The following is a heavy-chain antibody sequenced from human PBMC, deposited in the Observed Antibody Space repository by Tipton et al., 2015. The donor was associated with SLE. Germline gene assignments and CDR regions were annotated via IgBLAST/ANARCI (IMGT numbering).Heavy chain of an antibody. V-gene: IGHV4-34*01. Sequence: TLSLTCAVYGGSFSGHYWSWIRQPPGKGLEWIGQINHRGSTNNNPSLHSRVTISVDTSKNQFSLNLISVTAADAAVYYCARQGGDMVATNFDYWGQGTVVTVSS. CDR2: INHRGST. D-gene: IGHD5-12*01. CDR3: ARQGGDMVATNFDY. J-gene: IGHJ4*02. CDR1: GGSFSGHY.